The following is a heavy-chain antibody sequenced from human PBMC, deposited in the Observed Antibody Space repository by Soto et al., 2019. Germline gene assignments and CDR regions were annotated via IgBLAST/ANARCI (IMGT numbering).Heavy chain of an antibody. CDR3: AKGQHCSTTSCYFYYYGTDV. Sequence: SVTVSCKPSGFTLSSSALRWVRQARGHRLQWIGWIDVGSGNANYAQMDQERVTISRDMSTSTLYLQMNSLRAEDTAVYHCAKGQHCSTTSCYFYYYGTDVWGQGTTVTVSS. J-gene: IGHJ6*02. V-gene: IGHV1-58*01. CDR1: GFTLSSSA. CDR2: IDVGSGNA. D-gene: IGHD2-2*01.